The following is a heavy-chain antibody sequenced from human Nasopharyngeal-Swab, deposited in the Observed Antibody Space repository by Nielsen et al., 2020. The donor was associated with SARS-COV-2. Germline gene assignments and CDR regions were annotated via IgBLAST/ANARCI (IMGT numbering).Heavy chain of an antibody. CDR3: ARVVYGGNFGQNGFGVDDY. J-gene: IGHJ4*02. Sequence: ASVKVSCNASGYTFTSYGISWVRQAPGQGLEWMGWISAYNGNTNYAQKLQGRVTMTTDTSTSKAYMELRSLRSDDTAVYYCARVVYGGNFGQNGFGVDDYWGQGTLVTVSS. CDR1: GYTFTSYG. D-gene: IGHD4-23*01. V-gene: IGHV1-18*01. CDR2: ISAYNGNT.